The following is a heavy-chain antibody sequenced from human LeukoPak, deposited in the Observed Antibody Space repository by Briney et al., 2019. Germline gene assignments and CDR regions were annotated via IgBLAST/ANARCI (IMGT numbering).Heavy chain of an antibody. CDR2: IYYSGST. V-gene: IGHV4-39*07. CDR1: GGSISSSSYY. CDR3: AKGPYYGSGSPDNWFDP. Sequence: PSETLSLTCTVSGGSISSSSYYWGWIRQPPGKGLEWIGSIYYSGSTYYNPSLKSRVTISVDTSKNQFSLKLSSVTAADTAVYYCAKGPYYGSGSPDNWFDPWGQGTLVTVSS. D-gene: IGHD3-10*01. J-gene: IGHJ5*02.